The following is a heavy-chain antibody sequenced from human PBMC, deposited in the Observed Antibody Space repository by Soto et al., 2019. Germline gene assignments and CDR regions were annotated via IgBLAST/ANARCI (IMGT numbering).Heavy chain of an antibody. CDR2: IDPSDSYT. D-gene: IGHD3-22*01. CDR3: ARLYDSSGANDAFDI. J-gene: IGHJ3*02. Sequence: RGESLKISCKGSGYSFTSYWIGWVRQMPGKGLEWMGRIDPSDSYTNYSPSFQGHVTISADKSISTAYLQWSSLKASDTAMYYCARLYDSSGANDAFDIWGKGTMVTVSS. V-gene: IGHV5-10-1*01. CDR1: GYSFTSYW.